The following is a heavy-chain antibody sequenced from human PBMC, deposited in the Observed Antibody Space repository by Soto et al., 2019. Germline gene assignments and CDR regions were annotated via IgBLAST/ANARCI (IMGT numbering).Heavy chain of an antibody. CDR1: GFTFSSYS. CDR2: ITSSSSTI. CDR3: ARASDYGDYVAEPSGY. V-gene: IGHV3-48*02. Sequence: GGSLRLSCAASGFTFSSYSMNWVRQAPGKGLEWVSSITSSSSTIYYADSVKGRFTISRDNAKNSLYLQMNSLRDEDTAVYYCARASDYGDYVAEPSGYWGQGTLVTVSS. J-gene: IGHJ4*02. D-gene: IGHD4-17*01.